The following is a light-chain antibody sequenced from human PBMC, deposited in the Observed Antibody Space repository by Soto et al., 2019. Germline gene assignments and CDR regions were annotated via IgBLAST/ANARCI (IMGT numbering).Light chain of an antibody. CDR3: HQYGSSPPA. V-gene: IGKV3-20*01. CDR1: QSVTRSF. CDR2: GAS. Sequence: EIVLTQSPGTLSLSPGERVTLSCRASQSVTRSFLAWYQQKPGQAPRLLIYGASSRPTRITDRFSGSGSGTGFTLTIIRLEPEDFAVYYCHQYGSSPPAFGPGTKVDIK. J-gene: IGKJ3*01.